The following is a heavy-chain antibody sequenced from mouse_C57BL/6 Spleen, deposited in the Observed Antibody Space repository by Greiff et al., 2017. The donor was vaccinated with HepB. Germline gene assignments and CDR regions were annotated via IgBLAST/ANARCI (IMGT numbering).Heavy chain of an antibody. J-gene: IGHJ4*01. D-gene: IGHD1-1*01. CDR3: ARGGSYYYGSYYAMDY. V-gene: IGHV1-55*01. Sequence: VQLQQSGAELVKPGASVKMSCKASGYTFPSYWITWVKQRPGQGLEWIGDIYHGSGSTNYNEKFKSKATLTVDTSSSTAYRQLSSLTSEDSAVYYCARGGSYYYGSYYAMDYWGQGTSVTVSS. CDR1: GYTFPSYW. CDR2: IYHGSGST.